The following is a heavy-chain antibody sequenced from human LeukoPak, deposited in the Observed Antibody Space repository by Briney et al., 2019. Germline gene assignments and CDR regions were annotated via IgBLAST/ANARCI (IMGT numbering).Heavy chain of an antibody. CDR2: IIPIFGTA. CDR3: ARDNIAATRPGGFDY. CDR1: GGTFSRYA. Sequence: GASVKVSCKASGGTFSRYAISWVRQAPGQGLEWMGGIIPIFGTANYAQKFQGRVTITTDESTSTAYMELSSLRSEDTAVYYCARDNIAATRPGGFDYWGQGTLVTVSS. J-gene: IGHJ4*02. V-gene: IGHV1-69*05. D-gene: IGHD6-13*01.